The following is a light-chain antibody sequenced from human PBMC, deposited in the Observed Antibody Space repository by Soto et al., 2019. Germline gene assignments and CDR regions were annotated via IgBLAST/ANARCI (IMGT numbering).Light chain of an antibody. CDR2: GAS. CDR3: QHYNSWPPWT. Sequence: EIVMTQSPATLSVSPGERATLSCRASQSVSSNLAWYQQKPGQAPRLLIYGASTRATGIPARFSGSRSGTEFTLTISSLQSEDFAVYYCQHYNSWPPWTFGQGTKVEIK. CDR1: QSVSSN. J-gene: IGKJ1*01. V-gene: IGKV3-15*01.